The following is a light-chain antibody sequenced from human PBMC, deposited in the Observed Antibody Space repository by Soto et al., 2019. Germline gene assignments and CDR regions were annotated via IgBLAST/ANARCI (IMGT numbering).Light chain of an antibody. Sequence: QSVLKQPPSGSRAPGGGVTIFCTGSSSNIGAGYDVHWYQQLPGTAPKLLIYGNSNRPSGVPDRFSGSKSGTSASLAITGLQAEDEADYYCQSYDSSLSGSYVFGTGTKVTVL. CDR2: GNS. J-gene: IGLJ1*01. V-gene: IGLV1-40*01. CDR3: QSYDSSLSGSYV. CDR1: SSNIGAGYD.